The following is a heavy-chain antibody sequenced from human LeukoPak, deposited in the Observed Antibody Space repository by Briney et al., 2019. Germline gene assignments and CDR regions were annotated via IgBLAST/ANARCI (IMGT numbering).Heavy chain of an antibody. V-gene: IGHV4-38-2*02. J-gene: IGHJ4*02. Sequence: SXTLXXXCTVSGYSISSGYYWGWIRQPPGKGLEWIGSIYHSGSTYYNPSLKSRVTISVDTSKNQFSLKLSSVTAADTAVYYCAASGSYYVWKSHFDYWGQGTLVTVSS. CDR1: GYSISSGYY. CDR3: AASGSYYVWKSHFDY. CDR2: IYHSGST. D-gene: IGHD1-26*01.